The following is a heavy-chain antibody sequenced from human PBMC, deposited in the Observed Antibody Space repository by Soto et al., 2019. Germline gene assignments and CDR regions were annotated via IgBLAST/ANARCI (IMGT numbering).Heavy chain of an antibody. D-gene: IGHD3-3*01. Sequence: PGGSLRLSCAASGFTFSSYAMSWVRQAPGKGLEWVSAISGSGGSTYYADSVKGRFTISRDNSKNTLYLQMNSLRAEDTAVYYCAKLPAGQLRFLEWLSTEFDYWGQGTLVTVSS. CDR3: AKLPAGQLRFLEWLSTEFDY. CDR1: GFTFSSYA. J-gene: IGHJ4*02. CDR2: ISGSGGST. V-gene: IGHV3-23*01.